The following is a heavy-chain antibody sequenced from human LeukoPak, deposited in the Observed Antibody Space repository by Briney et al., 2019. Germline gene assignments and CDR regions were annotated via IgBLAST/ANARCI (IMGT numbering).Heavy chain of an antibody. Sequence: ASVKVSFKVSGYTFTDYYMHWVQQAPGKGLEWMGLVDPEDGEAIYAEKFQGRVTITADTSTDTAYMELRSLRSEDTAVYYCATDAEDTAMVGLAQKPLDHWGQGTLVTVSS. CDR2: VDPEDGEA. CDR3: ATDAEDTAMVGLAQKPLDH. CDR1: GYTFTDYY. V-gene: IGHV1-69-2*01. J-gene: IGHJ4*02. D-gene: IGHD5-18*01.